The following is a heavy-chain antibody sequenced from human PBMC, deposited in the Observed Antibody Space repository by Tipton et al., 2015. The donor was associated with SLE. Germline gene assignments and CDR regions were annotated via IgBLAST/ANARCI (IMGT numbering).Heavy chain of an antibody. D-gene: IGHD2-15*01. V-gene: IGHV3-7*04. CDR3: ARGRYCSGGHCYFADY. CDR2: IKQDGSEK. CDR1: GFTFSSYW. J-gene: IGHJ4*02. Sequence: GSLRLSCAASGFTFSSYWMTWVRQAPGKGLEWVANIKQDGSEKYYVDSVKGRFTISRDNAKNSLYLQMNSLRAEDTAVYYCARGRYCSGGHCYFADYWGQGTLVTVSS.